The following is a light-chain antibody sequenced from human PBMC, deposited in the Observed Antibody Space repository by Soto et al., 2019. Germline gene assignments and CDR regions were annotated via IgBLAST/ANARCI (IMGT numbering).Light chain of an antibody. J-gene: IGLJ1*01. V-gene: IGLV7-43*01. CDR1: AGAVTVGYY. CDR3: LLYYGGSDV. Sequence: QAVVTQEPSLTVSPGGTVTLTCASSAGAVTVGYYANWFQQKPGQAPRALIYSTSNKYSWTPARFSGSLLGGKAALTLSGVQPEDEGEYYCLLYYGGSDVFGTGTKLTVL. CDR2: STS.